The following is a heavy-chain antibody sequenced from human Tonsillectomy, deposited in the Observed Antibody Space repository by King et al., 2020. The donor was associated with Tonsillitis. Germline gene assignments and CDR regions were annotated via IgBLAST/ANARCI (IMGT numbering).Heavy chain of an antibody. CDR3: ARPVVRFRAVISDAFDI. Sequence: QLVQSGAEVKKPGESLKISCKGSGYSFTDFWIGWVRQMPGKGLEWMGIIYPGDSDTRYSPSFQGQVSISADKPISTAYLQRSRLKASDTARYYCARPVVRFRAVISDAFDIGGQGTMVTVPS. J-gene: IGHJ3*02. D-gene: IGHD3-10*01. CDR2: IYPGDSDT. V-gene: IGHV5-51*01. CDR1: GYSFTDFW.